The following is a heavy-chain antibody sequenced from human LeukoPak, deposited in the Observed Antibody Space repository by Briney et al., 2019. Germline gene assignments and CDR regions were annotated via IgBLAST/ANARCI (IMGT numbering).Heavy chain of an antibody. J-gene: IGHJ4*02. Sequence: ASVKVSCKASGYTFTGYYMHWVRQAPGQGLDWMGWINPNSGGTNYAQKFQGRVTMTRDTSISTAYMELSRLRSDDTAVYYCAREGIAAADTRDFDYWGQGTLVTVSS. CDR3: AREGIAAADTRDFDY. V-gene: IGHV1-2*02. CDR1: GYTFTGYY. CDR2: INPNSGGT. D-gene: IGHD6-13*01.